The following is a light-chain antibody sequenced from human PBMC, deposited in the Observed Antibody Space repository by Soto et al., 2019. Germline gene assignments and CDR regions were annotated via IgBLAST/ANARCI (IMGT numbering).Light chain of an antibody. CDR2: VVT. Sequence: QSVLTQPASVSGSPGQSITISCTGTSSDVGGYNYVSWYQQHPGKAPKLMIYVVTNRPSGISNRFSGSKSGNTASLTITGLQAEDEADYYCSSFISTSTLPYVFGTGTKVTVL. V-gene: IGLV2-14*01. CDR1: SSDVGGYNY. J-gene: IGLJ1*01. CDR3: SSFISTSTLPYV.